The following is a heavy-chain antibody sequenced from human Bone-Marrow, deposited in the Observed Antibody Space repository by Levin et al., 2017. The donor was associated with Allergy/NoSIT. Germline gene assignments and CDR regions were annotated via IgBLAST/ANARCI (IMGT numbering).Heavy chain of an antibody. CDR3: ARTSIVVAVAATDPYGDPGGFAFDI. D-gene: IGHD2-15*01. CDR1: GGSIRSSSYF. Sequence: ASETLSLTCTVSGGSIRSSSYFWGWLRQPPGKGLEWIGSVYYSGSTYYNPSLKSRVTISVDTSENQFSLKLTSVTATDTAVYYCARTSIVVAVAATDPYGDPGGFAFDIWGQGTMVTVSS. J-gene: IGHJ3*02. V-gene: IGHV4-39*01. CDR2: VYYSGST.